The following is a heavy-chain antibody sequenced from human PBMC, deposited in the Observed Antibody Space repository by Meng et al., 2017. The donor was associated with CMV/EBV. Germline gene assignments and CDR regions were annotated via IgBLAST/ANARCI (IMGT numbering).Heavy chain of an antibody. Sequence: GGSLRLSCAASGFTFSSYAMSWVRQAPGKGLEWVSYISSSGSTIYYADSVKGRFTISRDNAKNSLYLQMNSLRAEDTAVYYCARLRFYYGSGSYYKGIYFDYWGQGTLVTVSS. D-gene: IGHD3-10*01. CDR2: ISSSGSTI. J-gene: IGHJ4*02. CDR3: ARLRFYYGSGSYYKGIYFDY. CDR1: GFTFSSYA. V-gene: IGHV3-48*04.